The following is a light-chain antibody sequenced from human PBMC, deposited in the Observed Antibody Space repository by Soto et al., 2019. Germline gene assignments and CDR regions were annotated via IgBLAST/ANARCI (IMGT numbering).Light chain of an antibody. V-gene: IGKV3-20*01. Sequence: VLTQSPGTLSLSPGERATLFCRASQSVSSSFLAWYRQKPGQAPRLLIYGASVRATGIPDRFRGSGSGREFTLTISRLEPEDFAVYYCQRYGNSYTFGQGTKLEIK. J-gene: IGKJ2*01. CDR1: QSVSSSF. CDR2: GAS. CDR3: QRYGNSYT.